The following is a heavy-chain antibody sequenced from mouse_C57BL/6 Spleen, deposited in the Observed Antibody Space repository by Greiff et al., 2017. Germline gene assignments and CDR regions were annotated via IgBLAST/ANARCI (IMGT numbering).Heavy chain of an antibody. J-gene: IGHJ4*01. V-gene: IGHV1-77*01. CDR2: IGPGSGST. CDR3: ARSRIPRPHYYAMDY. CDR1: GYTFTDYY. Sequence: QVQLQQSGAELVKPGASVKISCKASGYTFTDYYINWVKQRPGQGLEWIGKIGPGSGSTYYNEKFKGKATLTADKSSSTAYMQLSSLTSEDSAVYVCARSRIPRPHYYAMDYWGQGTSVTVSS.